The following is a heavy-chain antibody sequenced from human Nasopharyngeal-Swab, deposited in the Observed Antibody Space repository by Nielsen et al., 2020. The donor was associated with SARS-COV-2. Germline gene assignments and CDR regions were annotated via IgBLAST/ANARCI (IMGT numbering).Heavy chain of an antibody. V-gene: IGHV4-30-4*01. D-gene: IGHD4-23*01. CDR1: GGSISTGGYY. CDR3: TRDEYGGNSGAFDI. CDR2: IYYSGST. Sequence: LRLSCAVSGGSISTGGYYWNWIRQPPGKGLEWIGYIYYSGSTYYNPSLRSRVTISLDTSKNQFSLNLSSVTAADTAVYYCTRDEYGGNSGAFDIWGQGTMVTVSS. J-gene: IGHJ3*02.